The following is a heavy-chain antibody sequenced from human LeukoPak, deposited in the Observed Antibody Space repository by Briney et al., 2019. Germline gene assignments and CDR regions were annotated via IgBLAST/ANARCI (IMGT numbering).Heavy chain of an antibody. V-gene: IGHV1-46*01. D-gene: IGHD2-15*01. CDR1: GYTFTSYY. CDR3: ARAGGGNVYYMDV. J-gene: IGHJ6*03. CDR2: INPSGGST. Sequence: AASVKVSCKASGYTFTSYYMHWVRQAPGQGLEWMGIINPSGGSTSYAQKFQGRVTMTRDMSTSTVYMELSSLRSEDTAVYYCARAGGGNVYYMDVWGKGTTVTISS.